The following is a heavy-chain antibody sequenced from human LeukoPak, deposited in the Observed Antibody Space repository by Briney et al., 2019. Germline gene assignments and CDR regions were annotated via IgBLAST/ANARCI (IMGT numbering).Heavy chain of an antibody. D-gene: IGHD3-3*01. J-gene: IGHJ4*02. Sequence: SGTLSLTCAVSGGSISSSSYYWGWVRQPPGRGLEWIGYIYHSGSTYYNSSLKSRVTISVGRSKNEFSLKLSSVTAADTAVYYCARIWSGYFDYWGQGTLVTVSS. CDR1: GGSISSSSYY. CDR3: ARIWSGYFDY. V-gene: IGHV4-39*07. CDR2: IYHSGST.